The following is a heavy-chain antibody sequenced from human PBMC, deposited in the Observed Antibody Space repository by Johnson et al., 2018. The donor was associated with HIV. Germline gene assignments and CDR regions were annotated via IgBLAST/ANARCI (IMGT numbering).Heavy chain of an antibody. CDR1: GFTFSSYA. Sequence: MLLVESGGGLVQPGGSLRLSCAASGFTFSSYAMSWVRQAPGKGLEWVSAISGSGCSTYYADSVKGRFTISRDNSKNTLYLQMNSLRAEDTAVYYCAKDRSSSWYEGAFDIWGQGTMVTVSS. V-gene: IGHV3-23*04. CDR2: ISGSGCST. D-gene: IGHD6-13*01. J-gene: IGHJ3*02. CDR3: AKDRSSSWYEGAFDI.